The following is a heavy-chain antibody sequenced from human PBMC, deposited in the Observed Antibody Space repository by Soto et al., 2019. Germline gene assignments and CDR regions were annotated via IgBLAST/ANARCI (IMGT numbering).Heavy chain of an antibody. Sequence: SVKVSCKASGGTFSSYAISWVRQAPGQGLEWMGGIIPIFGTANYAQKFQGRVTITADESTSTAYMELSSLRSEDTAVYYCASGPLVVPAALEHYYYYYYGMDVWGQGNTVTVSS. J-gene: IGHJ6*02. D-gene: IGHD2-2*01. CDR3: ASGPLVVPAALEHYYYYYYGMDV. CDR1: GGTFSSYA. CDR2: IIPIFGTA. V-gene: IGHV1-69*13.